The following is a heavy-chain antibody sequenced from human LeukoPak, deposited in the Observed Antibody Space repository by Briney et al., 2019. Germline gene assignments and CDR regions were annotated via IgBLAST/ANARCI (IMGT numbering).Heavy chain of an antibody. CDR3: ARVAAEVVGVPGAIGFGWLRRDYYYMDV. Sequence: ASVKVSCKASGYTFTGYYMHWVRQAPGQRLEWMGWINPNSGCTNYAQKFQGRVTMTRDMSTSTVYMELSSLRSEDTAVYYCARVAAEVVGVPGAIGFGWLRRDYYYMDVWGKGTTVTVSS. V-gene: IGHV1-2*02. CDR1: GYTFTGYY. J-gene: IGHJ6*03. CDR2: INPNSGCT. D-gene: IGHD2-2*02.